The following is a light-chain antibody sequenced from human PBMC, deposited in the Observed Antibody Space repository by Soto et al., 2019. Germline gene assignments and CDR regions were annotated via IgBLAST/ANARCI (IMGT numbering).Light chain of an antibody. J-gene: IGKJ1*01. V-gene: IGKV1-5*01. CDR3: QQYASYSSGP. CDR2: DAS. CDR1: QTINSW. Sequence: DIQMTQSPSTLSASVGDRVTITCRASQTINSWLAWYQQKPGKAPKVLIFDASSLKTGVPSRFRGSGSGTEFTLTISNLQPDDFATYYCQQYASYSSGPFGQGTKVEIK.